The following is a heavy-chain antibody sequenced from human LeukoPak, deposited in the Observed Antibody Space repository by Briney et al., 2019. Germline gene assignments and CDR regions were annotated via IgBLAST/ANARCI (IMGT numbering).Heavy chain of an antibody. V-gene: IGHV3-30*02. D-gene: IGHD1-26*01. CDR2: IRYDGSNK. J-gene: IGHJ4*02. CDR1: GFTFGSYG. Sequence: GGSLRLSCAASGFTFGSYGMHWVRQAPGKGLEWVAFIRYDGSNKYYADSVKGRFTISRDNSKNTLYLQMNSLRAEDTAVYYCAKVPGGGSYGEDFDYWGQGTLVTVSS. CDR3: AKVPGGGSYGEDFDY.